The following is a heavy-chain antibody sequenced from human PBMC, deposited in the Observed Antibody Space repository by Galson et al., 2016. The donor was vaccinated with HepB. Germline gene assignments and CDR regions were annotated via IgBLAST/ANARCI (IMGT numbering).Heavy chain of an antibody. CDR2: IFDSGTT. Sequence: SETLSLTCTVSGGSVTTYHWTWIRQPPGKGLEWIGYIFDSGTTKYNPSLKSRVTISVDTYRSQISLRLSSVTAADTAVYYCARLQGVLVLAPPNIAGWFDPWGQGTLVTVSS. D-gene: IGHD2-8*02. J-gene: IGHJ5*02. V-gene: IGHV4-59*02. CDR1: GGSVTTYH. CDR3: ARLQGVLVLAPPNIAGWFDP.